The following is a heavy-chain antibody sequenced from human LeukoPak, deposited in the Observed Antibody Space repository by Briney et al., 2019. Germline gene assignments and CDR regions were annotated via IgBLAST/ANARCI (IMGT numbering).Heavy chain of an antibody. Sequence: SETLSLTCIVSGGSISTYYWSWIRQPAGKGLEWIGRIYTRGSTNYNPSLKSRVTISVATSKNQFSLKLSSVTAADTAVYYCARDDRNNFLFDPWGQGTLVTVSS. D-gene: IGHD1-1*01. J-gene: IGHJ5*02. CDR1: GGSISTYY. V-gene: IGHV4-4*07. CDR3: ARDDRNNFLFDP. CDR2: IYTRGST.